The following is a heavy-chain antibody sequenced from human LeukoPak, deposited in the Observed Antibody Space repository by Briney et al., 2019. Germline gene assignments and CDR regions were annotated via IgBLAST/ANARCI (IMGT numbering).Heavy chain of an antibody. V-gene: IGHV4-61*02. Sequence: PSETLSLTCTVSGGSISSGSYYWSWIRQPAGKGLEWIGRIYTSGSTNYNPSLKSRVTISVDTSKNQFSLKLSSVTAADTAVYYCARDARGYYSNWFDPWGQGTLVTVSS. J-gene: IGHJ5*02. CDR3: ARDARGYYSNWFDP. D-gene: IGHD3-22*01. CDR1: GGSISSGSYY. CDR2: IYTSGST.